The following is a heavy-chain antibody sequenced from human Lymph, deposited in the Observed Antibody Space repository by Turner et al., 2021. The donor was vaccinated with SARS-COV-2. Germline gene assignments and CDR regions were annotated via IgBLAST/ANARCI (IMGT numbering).Heavy chain of an antibody. CDR1: GGSISSGDYY. CDR2: IYYSGST. CDR3: ARVVVLRRAYFDY. V-gene: IGHV4-30-4*01. D-gene: IGHD2-8*01. J-gene: IGHJ4*02. Sequence: QVQLQESGPGLVKPSQTLSLTCTVTGGSISSGDYYWGWISQPPGKGLEWIGYIYYSGSTFNNPSLKSRVTISVDTSKNQFSLKLSSVTAADTAVYYCARVVVLRRAYFDYWGQGTLVTVSS.